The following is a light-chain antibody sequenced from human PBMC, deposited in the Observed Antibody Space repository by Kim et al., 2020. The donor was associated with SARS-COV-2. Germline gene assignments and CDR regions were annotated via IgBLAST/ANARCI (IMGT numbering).Light chain of an antibody. V-gene: IGKV3-20*01. J-gene: IGKJ1*01. CDR2: GAS. CDR1: QSVSSSY. Sequence: SPGERAPLSCRASQSVSSSYLAWYQQKPGQAPRLLIYGASSRATGIPDRFSGSGSGTDFTLTISRLEPEDFAVYYCQQYGSSPWTFGQRTKVDIK. CDR3: QQYGSSPWT.